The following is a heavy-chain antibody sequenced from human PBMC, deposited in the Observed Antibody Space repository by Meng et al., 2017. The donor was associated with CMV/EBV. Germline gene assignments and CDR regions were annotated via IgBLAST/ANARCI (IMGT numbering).Heavy chain of an antibody. CDR3: TTPGCSSTTCYTRLSY. D-gene: IGHD2-2*01. J-gene: IGHJ4*02. Sequence: GESLKISCAASGFIFSNAWMSWVRQAPGKGVEWGGRIKSKIDGGTTDYAAPVKGRFTISRDDSQNTLFLQMDSLKTEDTATYYCTTPGCSSTTCYTRLSYWGQGTVVTVSS. V-gene: IGHV3-15*01. CDR2: IKSKIDGGTT. CDR1: GFIFSNAW.